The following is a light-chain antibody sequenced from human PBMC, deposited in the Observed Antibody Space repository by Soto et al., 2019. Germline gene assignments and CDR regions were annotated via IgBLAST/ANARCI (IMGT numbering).Light chain of an antibody. CDR2: SAS. Sequence: EIVMTQSPATLSMSLGERATLSCRASQSVSSSLAWYQQNPGQAPRLLIYSASTRATGIPARFSGSGSGTEFTLTISSLQSEDFAVYYCQQYDDWPPSTLGQGTKVDI. CDR1: QSVSSS. J-gene: IGKJ1*01. V-gene: IGKV3-15*01. CDR3: QQYDDWPPST.